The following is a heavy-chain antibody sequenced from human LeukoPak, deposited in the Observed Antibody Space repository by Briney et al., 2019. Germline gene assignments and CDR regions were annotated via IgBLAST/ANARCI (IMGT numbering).Heavy chain of an antibody. V-gene: IGHV3-74*01. Sequence: GGSLRPSCAASGLTSSSHWIHWVRHAPGKGLVWVSRINSDGSTTSYADSVKGRFTISRDNAKNTVYLQMDSLRAEDTAVYYCARLATYYDPFDSWGQGTLVTVSS. CDR3: ARLATYYDPFDS. CDR2: INSDGSTT. CDR1: GLTSSSHW. D-gene: IGHD3-16*01. J-gene: IGHJ4*02.